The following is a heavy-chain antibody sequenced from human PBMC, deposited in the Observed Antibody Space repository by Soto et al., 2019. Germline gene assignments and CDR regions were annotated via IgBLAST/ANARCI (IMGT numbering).Heavy chain of an antibody. Sequence: SGGTMRRICYYGFWIRQPPGKGLEWIGSIYYSGSTYYNPSLKSRVTISVDTSKNQFSLKLSSVTAADKAVYFLVRTEAARKNLLYSRAQG. D-gene: IGHD3-10*01. J-gene: IGHJ1*01. V-gene: IGHV4-39*01. CDR3: VRTEAARKNLLYS. CDR1: GGTMRRICYY. CDR2: IYYSGST.